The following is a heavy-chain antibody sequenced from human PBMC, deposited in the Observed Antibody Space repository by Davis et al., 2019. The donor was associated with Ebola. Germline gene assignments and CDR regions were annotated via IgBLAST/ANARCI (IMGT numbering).Heavy chain of an antibody. V-gene: IGHV4-34*01. Sequence: SETLSLTCAVHGGSFSGYYWSWIRQPPGKGLEWMGELNHSGSTNYNPSLKSRVTISVDTSKNQFSLKLSSVTAADTAVYYCARVRGFYDSSGYYGAFDYWGQGTTVTVSS. CDR1: GGSFSGYY. CDR2: LNHSGST. J-gene: IGHJ4*03. D-gene: IGHD3-22*01. CDR3: ARVRGFYDSSGYYGAFDY.